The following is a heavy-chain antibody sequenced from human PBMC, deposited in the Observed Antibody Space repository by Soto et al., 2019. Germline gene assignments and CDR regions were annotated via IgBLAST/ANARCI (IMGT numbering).Heavy chain of an antibody. V-gene: IGHV1-2*02. D-gene: IGHD6-19*01. CDR1: GYTFIANY. Sequence: QVQLVQSGAEVKKPGASVKVSCKGSGYTFIANYIQWVRQAPGQGLEWMGWINPNSGCTTYAQKFQGRVTLTRDTSITTADMELSGLTSDDTAVYFCAREGSGWKYFDYWGQGSLVTVPS. CDR3: AREGSGWKYFDY. CDR2: INPNSGCT. J-gene: IGHJ4*02.